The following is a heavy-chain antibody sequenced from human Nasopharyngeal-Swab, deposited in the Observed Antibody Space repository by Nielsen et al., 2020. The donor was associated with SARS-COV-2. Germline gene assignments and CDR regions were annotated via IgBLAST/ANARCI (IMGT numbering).Heavy chain of an antibody. CDR1: GASITNYY. CDR3: ASWPRESSSWFWS. Sequence: SETLSLTCTVSGASITNYYWTWVRQSPGTGPEWIGSFYDSGRTNYRSSLKSRVTMSVDTSKSQFSLKLTSVTAADTAVYFCASWPRESSSWFWSWGLGTLVTVSS. CDR2: FYDSGRT. V-gene: IGHV4-59*01. J-gene: IGHJ4*02. D-gene: IGHD6-13*01.